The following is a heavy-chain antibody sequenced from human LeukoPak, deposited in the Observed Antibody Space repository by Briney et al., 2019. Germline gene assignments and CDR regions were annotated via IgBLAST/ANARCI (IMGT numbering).Heavy chain of an antibody. D-gene: IGHD2-15*01. Sequence: PGGSLKLSCAASGFTFSGSALHWVRQASGKGLEWVGRIRSKANSYVTAYAASVKGRFTISRDDSESTAYLQMNGLETDDTAVYYCARHTDRYCSGSNCYVYYFYGLDVWGQGTTVTVSS. V-gene: IGHV3-73*01. CDR3: ARHTDRYCSGSNCYVYYFYGLDV. CDR2: IRSKANSYVT. CDR1: GFTFSGSA. J-gene: IGHJ6*02.